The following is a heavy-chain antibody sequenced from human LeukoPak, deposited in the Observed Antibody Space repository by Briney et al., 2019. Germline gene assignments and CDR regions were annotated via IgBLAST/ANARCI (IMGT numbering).Heavy chain of an antibody. CDR2: IRADYSST. CDR1: GFTFRDYS. Sequence: GGSLRLSCAASGFTFRDYSMTWIRQAPGKGLEWVSTIRADYSSTYYADSVKGRFTISRDNSKTTLYLQMNSLRAEDTALYYCAKGGYTTPFDYWGRGTLVIVSP. D-gene: IGHD2-2*02. CDR3: AKGGYTTPFDY. V-gene: IGHV3-23*01. J-gene: IGHJ4*02.